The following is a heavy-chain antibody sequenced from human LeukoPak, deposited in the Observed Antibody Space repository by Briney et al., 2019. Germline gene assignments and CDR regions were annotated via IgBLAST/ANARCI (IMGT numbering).Heavy chain of an antibody. CDR3: ARDQVFGSGVKAFDI. D-gene: IGHD3-10*01. V-gene: IGHV4-4*07. J-gene: IGHJ3*02. CDR2: MYTSGAT. Sequence: PSETLSLTCSVSGDSMNSYYWSWIRQPAGKGLEWIGRMYTSGATKYNPSFQSRVTMSVDTSKNHFYLRLNSLTVSDTAVYYCARDQVFGSGVKAFDIWGQGTLVIVSS. CDR1: GDSMNSYY.